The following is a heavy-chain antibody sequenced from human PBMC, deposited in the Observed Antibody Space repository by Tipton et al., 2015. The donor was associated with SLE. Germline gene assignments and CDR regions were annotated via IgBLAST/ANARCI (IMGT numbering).Heavy chain of an antibody. Sequence: TLSLTCTVSGGSISSSTYYWGWIRQPPGKGLEWVGSVYSSGATYYNPSLKSRVTMSVDTSKSQFSLNLSSVTATDTAVYYGARLEKGGYSSNWGQGTLVTVSS. V-gene: IGHV4-39*01. CDR3: ARLEKGGYSSN. D-gene: IGHD6-13*01. J-gene: IGHJ1*01. CDR2: VYSSGAT. CDR1: GGSISSSTYY.